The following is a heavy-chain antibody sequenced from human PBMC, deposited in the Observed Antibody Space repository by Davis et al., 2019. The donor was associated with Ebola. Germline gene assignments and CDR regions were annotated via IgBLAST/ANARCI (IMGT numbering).Heavy chain of an antibody. CDR3: TTPRESYYYDSSGYGIRYWFDY. D-gene: IGHD3-22*01. J-gene: IGHJ4*02. CDR2: IKSKTDGGTT. Sequence: GGSLRLSCAASGFTVSSNYMSWVRQAPGKGLEWVGRIKSKTDGGTTDYAAPVKGRFTISRDDSKNTLYLQMNSLKTEDTAVYYCTTPRESYYYDSSGYGIRYWFDYWGQGTLVTVSS. V-gene: IGHV3-15*01. CDR1: GFTVSSNY.